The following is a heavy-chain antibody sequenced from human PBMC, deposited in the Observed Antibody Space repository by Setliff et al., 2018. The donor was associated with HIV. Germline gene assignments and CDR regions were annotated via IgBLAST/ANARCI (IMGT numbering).Heavy chain of an antibody. J-gene: IGHJ3*02. Sequence: SETLSLTCTVSGGSISSGSYYWSWIRQPAGKGLEWIGHIYTDGSTNYNPSFRSRVTISVDTSKNQFSLKLTSVTAADTAVYYCARNIEWEPYAFDIWGQGTMVTVSS. V-gene: IGHV4-61*09. CDR3: ARNIEWEPYAFDI. CDR1: GGSISSGSYY. D-gene: IGHD1-26*01. CDR2: IYTDGST.